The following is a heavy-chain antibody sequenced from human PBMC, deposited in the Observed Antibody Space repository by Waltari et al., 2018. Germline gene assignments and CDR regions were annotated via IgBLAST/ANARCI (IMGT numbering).Heavy chain of an antibody. Sequence: EVQLLESGGDLIEPGGSLRLSCAASGFTFSHFAMTWVRQAPGKGLDWVSSISGSGGTSYYTDSVTGRFTVSRDNSDNTLYLQMNNLRADDTGIYYCAKDRGSGRIFFDSWGRGTLVVVSS. CDR2: ISGSGGTS. V-gene: IGHV3-23*01. CDR1: GFTFSHFA. J-gene: IGHJ4*02. CDR3: AKDRGSGRIFFDS. D-gene: IGHD3-10*01.